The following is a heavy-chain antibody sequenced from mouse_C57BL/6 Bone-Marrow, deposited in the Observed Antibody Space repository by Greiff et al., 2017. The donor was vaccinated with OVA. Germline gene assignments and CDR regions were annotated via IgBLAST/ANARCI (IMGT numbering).Heavy chain of an antibody. D-gene: IGHD1-2*01. CDR1: GFSFSNYV. Sequence: EVKLVESGGGLVKPGGSLKLSCAASGFSFSNYVMSWVRQTPEKRLEWVATISDGGSYTYYPDNVKGRFTVSRDNAKNKLDLQMSHLKSEDTAICYCARGGWAFDYWGQGTTLTVSS. CDR2: ISDGGSYT. CDR3: ARGGWAFDY. J-gene: IGHJ2*01. V-gene: IGHV5-4*03.